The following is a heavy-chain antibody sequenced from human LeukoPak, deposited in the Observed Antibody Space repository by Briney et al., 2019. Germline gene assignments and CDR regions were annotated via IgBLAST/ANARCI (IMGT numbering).Heavy chain of an antibody. CDR2: IYSGGST. CDR1: GFTVSSNY. V-gene: IGHV3-53*05. Sequence: GGSLRLSCAASGFTVSSNYMSWVRQAPGKGLEWVSVIYSGGSTYYADSVKGRFTISRDNSKNTLYLQMNSLRPEDTAAYYCARDKYGSNSASTGMDVWGRGTTVTVPS. D-gene: IGHD1-1*01. CDR3: ARDKYGSNSASTGMDV. J-gene: IGHJ6*02.